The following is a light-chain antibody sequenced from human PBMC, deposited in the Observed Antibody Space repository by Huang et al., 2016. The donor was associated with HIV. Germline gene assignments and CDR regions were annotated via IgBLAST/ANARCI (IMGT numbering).Light chain of an antibody. J-gene: IGKJ2*01. Sequence: DIVMTQTPLSLSVTPGQPASISCKSSQSLLHSDRKTYLYWYKQKPGQSPQRLIYEAFNRFSGVPDRFSGSGSGTDFTLKISRVEAEDVGVYYCMQSIQLPRIFGQGTKLEIK. CDR2: EAF. CDR1: QSLLHSDRKTY. V-gene: IGKV2D-29*02. CDR3: MQSIQLPRI.